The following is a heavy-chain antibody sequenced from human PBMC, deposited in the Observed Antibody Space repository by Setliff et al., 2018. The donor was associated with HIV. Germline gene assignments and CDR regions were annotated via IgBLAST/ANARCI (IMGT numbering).Heavy chain of an antibody. CDR2: INYGAAT. CDR1: TDSLSSSTNH. J-gene: IGHJ4*02. D-gene: IGHD3-10*01. V-gene: IGHV4-39*07. CDR3: ARDDGSGRHLLDY. Sequence: SETLSLTCTVSTDSLSSSTNHWGWIRQPPGKGLEWIGNINYGAATNYNPSLKSRVTISIDTSKNQFSLKLTSVTAADTAVYYCARDDGSGRHLLDYWGQGTLVTVSS.